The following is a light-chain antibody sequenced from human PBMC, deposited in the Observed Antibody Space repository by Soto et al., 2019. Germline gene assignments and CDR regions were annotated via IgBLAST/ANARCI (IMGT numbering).Light chain of an antibody. Sequence: DIQLTQSPSFLSASVGDRVTITCRASQGISNYLAWYQQRPGKAPKLLIYAASTLQTGVPSRFSGSGSGTEFTLTISSLQPEDFATYHCQQLTSYPRSTFSQGTRLEIK. J-gene: IGKJ5*01. CDR2: AAS. CDR1: QGISNY. V-gene: IGKV1-9*01. CDR3: QQLTSYPRST.